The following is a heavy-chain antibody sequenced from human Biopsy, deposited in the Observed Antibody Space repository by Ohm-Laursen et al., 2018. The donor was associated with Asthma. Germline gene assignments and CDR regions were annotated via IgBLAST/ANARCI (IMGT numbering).Heavy chain of an antibody. Sequence: SLRLSCSASGFTFSSFAMSWVRQAPGKGLEWVSAITRSAGRTDYADSVKGRFTISRDNSKNTLYLQMNSLTVEDTAVYFCARGYSTSWYFGYWGQGTLVTVSS. V-gene: IGHV3-23*01. CDR2: ITRSAGRT. CDR1: GFTFSSFA. J-gene: IGHJ4*02. D-gene: IGHD6-13*01. CDR3: ARGYSTSWYFGY.